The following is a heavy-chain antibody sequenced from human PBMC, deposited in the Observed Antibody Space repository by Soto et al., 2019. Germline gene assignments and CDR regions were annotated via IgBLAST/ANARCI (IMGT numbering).Heavy chain of an antibody. CDR1: GFTFSSYW. CDR2: IKQDGSEK. J-gene: IGHJ6*02. D-gene: IGHD4-17*01. CDR3: ARVDGDRGVYYYYYGMDV. Sequence: GGSLRLSCAASGFTFSSYWMSWVRQAPGKGLEWVANIKQDGSEKYYVDSVKGRFTISRDNAKNSLYLQMNSLRAEDTAVYYCARVDGDRGVYYYYYGMDVWGQGTTVTVSS. V-gene: IGHV3-7*05.